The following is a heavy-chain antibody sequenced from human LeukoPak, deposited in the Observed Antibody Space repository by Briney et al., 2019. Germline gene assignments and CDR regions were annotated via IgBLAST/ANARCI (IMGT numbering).Heavy chain of an antibody. D-gene: IGHD3-22*01. Sequence: SETLSLTCTVSGGSMSNYYWSWIRQPPGKGLEWIGYIFSRGNTDYNPSLKSRVTMSVDTSKSQFSLKLSSVTAAVTAVYYCARVGDTSSYYYFLDFWGQGTLVTVSS. CDR3: ARVGDTSSYYYFLDF. CDR1: GGSMSNYY. V-gene: IGHV4-4*08. J-gene: IGHJ4*02. CDR2: IFSRGNT.